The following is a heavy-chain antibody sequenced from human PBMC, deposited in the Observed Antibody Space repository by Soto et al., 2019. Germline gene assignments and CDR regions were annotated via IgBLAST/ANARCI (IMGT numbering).Heavy chain of an antibody. J-gene: IGHJ5*01. CDR2: ISDSGDGN. V-gene: IGHV3-23*01. D-gene: IGHD2-15*01. Sequence: DVQLLESGGHLVQPGGSLRLSCAASGFNFRNYVMRCVRQAPGKGLEWVSSISDSGDGNYYADSVKGRFAISRDNSKNTLFLQMNSVRAEDTAVYFCVKDGGRGSSIDCCYWFDSWGQGTLVAVSS. CDR3: VKDGGRGSSIDCCYWFDS. CDR1: GFNFRNYV.